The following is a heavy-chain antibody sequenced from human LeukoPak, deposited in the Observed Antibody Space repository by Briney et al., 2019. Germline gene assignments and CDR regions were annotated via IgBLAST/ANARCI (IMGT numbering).Heavy chain of an antibody. CDR3: AKQLGYCSDGSCYFPY. CDR1: GDSVSSNTAA. J-gene: IGHJ4*02. D-gene: IGHD2-15*01. CDR2: TYYRSKWYN. V-gene: IGHV6-1*01. Sequence: SQTLSLTCAISGDSVSSNTAAWNWLRQSPLRGLEWLGSTYYRSKWYNDYALSVKSRITINPDTSKNQFSLQLNSVAPEDTAVYYCAKQLGYCSDGSCYFPYWGQGTLVTVSS.